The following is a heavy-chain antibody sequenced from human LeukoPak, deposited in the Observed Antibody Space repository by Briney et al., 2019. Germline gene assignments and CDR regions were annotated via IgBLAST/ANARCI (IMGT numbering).Heavy chain of an antibody. D-gene: IGHD2-21*02. CDR3: AKEPRLGDWIDY. Sequence: HPGGSLRLSCAASGFTFDDYAMHWVRQAPGKGLEWVSLTSGDGGSTYYADSVKGRFTISRDNSKNSLYLQMNSLRTEDTALYYCAKEPRLGDWIDYWGQGTLVTVSS. CDR1: GFTFDDYA. CDR2: TSGDGGST. V-gene: IGHV3-43*02. J-gene: IGHJ4*02.